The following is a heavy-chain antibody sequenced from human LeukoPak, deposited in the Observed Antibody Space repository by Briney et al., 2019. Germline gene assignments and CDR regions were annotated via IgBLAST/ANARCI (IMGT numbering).Heavy chain of an antibody. J-gene: IGHJ4*02. CDR2: IYWDEDK. V-gene: IGHV2-5*02. Sequence: ESGPTLAKPTQTLTLTCTFSGFSFSTSGVGVGWIRQPPGETLEWLAVIYWDEDKRYRPSLKSRLTITKDTSKNQVVLTMTNMDPVDTATYYCARSPYYDVLTGSRGTFDFWGRGILVTVSS. D-gene: IGHD3-9*01. CDR1: GFSFSTSGVG. CDR3: ARSPYYDVLTGSRGTFDF.